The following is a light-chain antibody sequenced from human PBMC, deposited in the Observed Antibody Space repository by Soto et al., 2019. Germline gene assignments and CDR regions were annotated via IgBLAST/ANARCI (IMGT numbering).Light chain of an antibody. CDR1: QSLLHTNGYNS. CDR2: LGS. CDR3: MQALQTPPT. V-gene: IGKV2-28*01. Sequence: DIVMTQSPLSLPVTPGEPASISCRSSQSLLHTNGYNSLDWYLQKPGQSPQLLIYLGSSRASGVPDRFSGSGSGTDFTLKISRVEAEDVGVYYCMQALQTPPTLGQGTRVEIK. J-gene: IGKJ1*01.